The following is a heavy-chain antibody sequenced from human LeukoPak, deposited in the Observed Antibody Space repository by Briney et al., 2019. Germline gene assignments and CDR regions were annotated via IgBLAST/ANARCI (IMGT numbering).Heavy chain of an antibody. J-gene: IGHJ5*01. CDR2: ISYDGSNK. CDR3: ARFADSSGWFDY. D-gene: IGHD6-19*01. CDR1: GFTFSSYA. V-gene: IGHV3-30-3*01. Sequence: PGRSLRLSCAASGFTFSSYAMHWVRQAPGKGLEWVAVISYDGSNKYYADSVKGRFTISRDNSKNTLYLQMNSLRAEDTAVYYCARFADSSGWFDYWGQGTLVTVSS.